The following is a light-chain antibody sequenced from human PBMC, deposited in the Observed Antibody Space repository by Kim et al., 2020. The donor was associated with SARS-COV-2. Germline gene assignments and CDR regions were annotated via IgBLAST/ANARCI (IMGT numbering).Light chain of an antibody. J-gene: IGLJ3*02. CDR1: SSNSGAGYD. CDR2: GNN. Sequence: QRGTTSCTGSSSNSGAGYDVHWYQRLPGTAPKLLIYGNNNRPSGVPDRFSGSKSGSSASLAITGLQAEDEADYYCQSYDSSLSGWVFGGGTQLTVL. V-gene: IGLV1-40*01. CDR3: QSYDSSLSGWV.